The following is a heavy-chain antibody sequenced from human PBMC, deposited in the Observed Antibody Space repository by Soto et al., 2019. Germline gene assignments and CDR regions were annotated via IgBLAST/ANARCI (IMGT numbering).Heavy chain of an antibody. Sequence: SETLSLTCTISGVSISSGKWWSWVRQPPGEGLEWIGEIFHTGNTDYKPSLKSPVSILVDKSKNQFSLNLDSVTAADTAVYYCARNLFDSRGYPPEVWGQGILVTVSS. CDR3: ARNLFDSRGYPPEV. CDR2: IFHTGNT. CDR1: GVSISSGKW. D-gene: IGHD3-22*01. V-gene: IGHV4-4*02. J-gene: IGHJ4*02.